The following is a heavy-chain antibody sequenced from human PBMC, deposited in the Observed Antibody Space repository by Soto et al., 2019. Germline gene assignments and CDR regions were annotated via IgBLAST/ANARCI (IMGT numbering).Heavy chain of an antibody. J-gene: IGHJ4*02. V-gene: IGHV4-30-4*01. CDR1: GDSFSSADYN. D-gene: IGHD4-17*01. CDR2: IYYSGYT. CDR3: ARSSDYVAFAY. Sequence: QVLLQESGPGLVKPSQTLSLTCTVSGDSFSSADYNWSWIRQPPGKGLEWIGYIYYSGYTYNNPSLTSRLTMSVDTSKNQFFLKLSSVTAADTAVYYCARSSDYVAFAYWGQGTLVTVS.